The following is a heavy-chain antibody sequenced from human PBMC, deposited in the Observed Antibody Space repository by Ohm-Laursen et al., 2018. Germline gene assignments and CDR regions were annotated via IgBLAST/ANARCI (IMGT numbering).Heavy chain of an antibody. CDR2: ISAYNGNT. V-gene: IGHV1-18*01. CDR3: ATRVTPVTTLYYYAMDV. CDR1: GYTFTSYG. Sequence: GASVKVSCKASGYTFTSYGISWVRQAPGQGLEWMGWISAYNGNTNYAQKLQGRVTMTTDTSTSTAYMELRSLRSDDTAVYYCATRVTPVTTLYYYAMDVWGQGTTVTVSS. D-gene: IGHD4-17*01. J-gene: IGHJ6*02.